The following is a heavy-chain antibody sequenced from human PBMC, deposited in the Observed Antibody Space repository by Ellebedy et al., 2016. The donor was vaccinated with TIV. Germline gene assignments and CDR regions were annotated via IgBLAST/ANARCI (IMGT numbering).Heavy chain of an antibody. CDR2: IYQDGSEK. V-gene: IGHV3-7*01. J-gene: IGHJ5*01. Sequence: PGGSLRLSCAASGFSFRSYWMTWVRQAPGKGLEWVANIYQDGSEKFYVDSVKGRFTISRDNAKSSLYLQMNSLKAEDTAVYFCARRGSYDDYAVQVNSWLDSWGQGTLVTVSS. CDR3: ARRGSYDDYAVQVNSWLDS. CDR1: GFSFRSYW. D-gene: IGHD3-16*01.